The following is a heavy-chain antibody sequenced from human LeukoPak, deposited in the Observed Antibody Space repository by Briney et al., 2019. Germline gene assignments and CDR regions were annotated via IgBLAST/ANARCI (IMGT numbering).Heavy chain of an antibody. V-gene: IGHV4-34*01. D-gene: IGHD6-19*01. Sequence: SETLSLTCAVYGGSFSGYYWSWIRQPPGKGLEWIGEINHSGSTNYNPSLKSRVTISVDTSKNQFSLKLSSVTAADTAVYYCARAVAGTLRYYYYYMDVWGKGTTVTVSS. CDR1: GGSFSGYY. J-gene: IGHJ6*03. CDR2: INHSGST. CDR3: ARAVAGTLRYYYYYMDV.